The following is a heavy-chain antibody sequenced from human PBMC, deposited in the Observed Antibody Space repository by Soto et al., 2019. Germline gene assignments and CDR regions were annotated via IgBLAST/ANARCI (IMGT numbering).Heavy chain of an antibody. J-gene: IGHJ4*02. D-gene: IGHD6-19*01. CDR1: GGSFSGYY. CDR3: ARGSNQWLARPFDY. CDR2: INHSGST. Sequence: SETLSLTCAVYGGSFSGYYWSWIRQPPGKGLEWIGEINHSGSTNYNPSLKSRVTISVDTSKNQFSLKLSSVTAADTAVYYRARGSNQWLARPFDYWGQGTLVTVSS. V-gene: IGHV4-34*01.